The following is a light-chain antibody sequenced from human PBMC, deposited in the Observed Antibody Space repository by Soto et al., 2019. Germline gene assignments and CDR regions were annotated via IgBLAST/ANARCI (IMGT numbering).Light chain of an antibody. Sequence: DIQMTQSPSTLSASVGDRVTITCRASQSIARWVAWYQQKPGKAPKLLIYDASSLESGVPSRFSGSGSGTEFTLTIISLQPDDFATYYCQQYNSYWTFCQGTKVAIK. V-gene: IGKV1-5*01. CDR3: QQYNSYWT. CDR1: QSIARW. CDR2: DAS. J-gene: IGKJ1*01.